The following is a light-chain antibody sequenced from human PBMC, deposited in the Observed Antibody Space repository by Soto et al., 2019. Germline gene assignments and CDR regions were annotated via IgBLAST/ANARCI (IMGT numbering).Light chain of an antibody. Sequence: QSVLTQPPSVSGAPGQRVTISCTGSSPNIGAGYDVHWYQQLPGTAPKLLIYGNSNRPSGVPDRFSGSKSGTSASLAITGLQAGDEADYYCQSYDISLSGSVFGTGTKLTVL. V-gene: IGLV1-40*01. CDR3: QSYDISLSGSV. J-gene: IGLJ1*01. CDR1: SPNIGAGYD. CDR2: GNS.